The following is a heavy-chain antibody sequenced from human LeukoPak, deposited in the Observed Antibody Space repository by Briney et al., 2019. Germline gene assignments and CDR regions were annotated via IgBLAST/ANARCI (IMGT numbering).Heavy chain of an antibody. D-gene: IGHD6-6*01. V-gene: IGHV4-61*01. J-gene: IGHJ6*02. CDR3: ARGKRIAARHYYYYYGMDV. Sequence: NPSETLSLTCTVSGGSVNSGSYYWSWIRQPLGRGLEWIGYIYYSGSINYNPSLKSRATMSVDTSKNQFSLKLSSVTAADTAVYYCARGKRIAARHYYYYYGMDVWGQGTTVTVSS. CDR2: IYYSGSI. CDR1: GGSVNSGSYY.